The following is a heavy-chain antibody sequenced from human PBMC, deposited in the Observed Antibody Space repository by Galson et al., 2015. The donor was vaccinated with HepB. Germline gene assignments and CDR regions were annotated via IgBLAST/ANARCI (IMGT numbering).Heavy chain of an antibody. V-gene: IGHV3-74*01. J-gene: IGHJ4*02. D-gene: IGHD3-10*01. CDR3: VRTITPAPIPLFDC. CDR2: IKSDGETA. Sequence: SLRLSCAASGFTFSNYWMHWVRQAPGKGLVWVSRIKSDGETADYADSVKGRFTISRDNAKNTLSLQMESLRAEDTALYYCVRTITPAPIPLFDCWGQGTLVTVPS. CDR1: GFTFSNYW.